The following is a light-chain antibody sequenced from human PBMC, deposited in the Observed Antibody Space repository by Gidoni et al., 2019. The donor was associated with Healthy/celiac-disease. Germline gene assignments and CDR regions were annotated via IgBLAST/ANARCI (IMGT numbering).Light chain of an antibody. V-gene: IGKV3-20*01. CDR3: QQYGSSPYT. CDR2: GAS. J-gene: IGKJ2*01. Sequence: EIVLPQSPGPLSLSPGERATLSCRTSQSVSSSYLAWYQQKPGQAPRLLIYGASSRATGIPDRFSGSGSGTDFTLTISRLEPEDFAVYYCQQYGSSPYTFGQXTKLEIK. CDR1: QSVSSSY.